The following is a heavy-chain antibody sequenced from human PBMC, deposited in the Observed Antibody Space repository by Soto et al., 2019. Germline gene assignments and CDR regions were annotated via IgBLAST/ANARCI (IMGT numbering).Heavy chain of an antibody. CDR3: ATHGYYDFWSGYYDYYYYYGMDI. CDR1: GYSFTSYW. D-gene: IGHD3-3*01. V-gene: IGHV5-51*01. J-gene: IGHJ6*02. CDR2: IYPGDSDT. Sequence: PGESLKISCKGSGYSFTSYWIGWVRQMPGKGLEWMGIIYPGDSDTRYSPSFQGQVTISADKSISTAYLQWSSLKASDTAMYYCATHGYYDFWSGYYDYYYYYGMDIWGQGTTVTVSS.